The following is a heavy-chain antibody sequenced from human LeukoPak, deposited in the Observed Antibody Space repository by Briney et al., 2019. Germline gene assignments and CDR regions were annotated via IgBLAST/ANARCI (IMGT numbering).Heavy chain of an antibody. CDR3: ARAGQLVGLVDY. CDR1: GDSLSSNSAA. Sequence: PSQTLSLTCAISGDSLSSNSAAWNWISQSPSRGLEWLGRTYYRSKWYNDHAVSVKSRITVNPDTSKNQSSLQLNSVTPEDTAVYYCARAGQLVGLVDYWGQGTLVTVSS. V-gene: IGHV6-1*01. CDR2: TYYRSKWYN. J-gene: IGHJ4*02. D-gene: IGHD6-13*01.